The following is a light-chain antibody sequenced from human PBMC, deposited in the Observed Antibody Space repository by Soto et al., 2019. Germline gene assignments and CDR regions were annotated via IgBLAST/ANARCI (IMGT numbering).Light chain of an antibody. CDR2: GAS. J-gene: IGKJ4*01. CDR3: QQYNNWPLT. Sequence: IGMTQSPATLSVTTGERATLSCRASQSVSSNLAWYQQKPGQAPRLLLYGASTRATGIPARFSGSGSGTEFTLTISSLQSEDFAVYYCQQYNNWPLTFGGGTKV. CDR1: QSVSSN. V-gene: IGKV3-15*01.